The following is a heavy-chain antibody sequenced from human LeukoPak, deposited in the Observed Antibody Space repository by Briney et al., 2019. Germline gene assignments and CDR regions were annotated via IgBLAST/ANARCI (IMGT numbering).Heavy chain of an antibody. CDR2: ISSSSSYI. D-gene: IGHD7-27*01. J-gene: IGHJ6*02. Sequence: GGSLRLSCAGSGFTFSSYGMSWVRQAPGKGLEWVSSISSSSSYIYYADSVKGRFTISRDNAKNSLYLQMNSLRAEDTAVYYCARVGILHGMDVWGQGTTVTVSS. CDR1: GFTFSSYG. V-gene: IGHV3-21*01. CDR3: ARVGILHGMDV.